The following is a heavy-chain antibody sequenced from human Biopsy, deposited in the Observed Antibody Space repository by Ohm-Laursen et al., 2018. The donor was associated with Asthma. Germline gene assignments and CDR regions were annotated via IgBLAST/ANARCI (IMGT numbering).Heavy chain of an antibody. V-gene: IGHV1-3*01. Sequence: ASVKVSCKASGYTFIHFAIHWVRQAPGQRLEWMGWINAGDGSTKYSQKFQGRVTITRDTSASTAYMDLRSLRSEDTTMYYCARTYYDFLTGQVNDAFALWGQGTMVTVSS. J-gene: IGHJ3*01. D-gene: IGHD3-9*01. CDR1: GYTFIHFA. CDR2: INAGDGST. CDR3: ARTYYDFLTGQVNDAFAL.